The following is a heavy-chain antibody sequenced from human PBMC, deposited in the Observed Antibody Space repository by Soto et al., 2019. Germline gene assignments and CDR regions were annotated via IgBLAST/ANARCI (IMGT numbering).Heavy chain of an antibody. D-gene: IGHD2-2*01. J-gene: IGHJ5*02. CDR1: GGSISSSSYY. CDR2: IYYSGGT. CDR3: ARHFRRLIVVVPAAIWWFDH. V-gene: IGHV4-39*01. Sequence: SETLSLTCTVSGGSISSSSYYWGWIRQPPGKGLEWIGSIYYSGGTYYNPSLKSRVTISVDTSKNQFSLKLSSVTAADTAVYYCARHFRRLIVVVPAAIWWFDHWGQGTLVTVSS.